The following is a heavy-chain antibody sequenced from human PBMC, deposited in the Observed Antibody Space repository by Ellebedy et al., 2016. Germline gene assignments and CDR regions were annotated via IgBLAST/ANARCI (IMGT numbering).Heavy chain of an antibody. J-gene: IGHJ3*01. CDR2: VFHTGIT. CDR1: GGSVSGDY. D-gene: IGHD6-19*01. V-gene: IGHV4-59*02. CDR3: AKWNAGWYGFDV. Sequence: SETLSLTCNVSGGSVSGDYWNWIRRPPGKGLEWIGYVFHTGITSYNPSLKSRVTMSVDTSRSQFSLRLTSVTAADTAVYYCAKWNAGWYGFDVWGQGTLVTVSS.